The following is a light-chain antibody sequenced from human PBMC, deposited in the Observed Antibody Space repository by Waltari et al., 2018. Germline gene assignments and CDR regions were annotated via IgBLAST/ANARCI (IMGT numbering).Light chain of an antibody. CDR3: AAWDDSLNAYV. J-gene: IGLJ1*01. CDR1: SSNIERKT. V-gene: IGLV1-44*01. Sequence: QSVVTQPPSRSGATGQRVTIFCSGGSSNIERKTVNWYQHVPGTAPKLLIYSNDQRPSGVPDRFSGSKSGTSASLAIGGLRSEDEADYYCAAWDDSLNAYVFGSGTRAAVL. CDR2: SND.